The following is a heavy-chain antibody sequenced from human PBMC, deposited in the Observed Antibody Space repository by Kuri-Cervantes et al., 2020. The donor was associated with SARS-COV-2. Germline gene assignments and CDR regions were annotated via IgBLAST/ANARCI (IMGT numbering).Heavy chain of an antibody. V-gene: IGHV4-30-4*08. J-gene: IGHJ4*02. CDR3: ARFTEYSSSLLDY. CDR2: IYYNGST. D-gene: IGHD6-6*01. CDR1: GVSVTTFGSY. Sequence: SQTLSLTCAVSGVSVTTFGSYWTWIRQPPGKGLEWVGYIYYNGSTYYNPSLRSRVIVSVDTSKNQFSLKLSSVTAADTAVYYCARFTEYSSSLLDYWGQGTLVTVSS.